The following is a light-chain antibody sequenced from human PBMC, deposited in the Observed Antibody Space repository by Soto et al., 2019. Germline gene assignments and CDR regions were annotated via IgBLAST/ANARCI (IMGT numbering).Light chain of an antibody. CDR3: QQSYSTLLIT. J-gene: IGKJ5*01. CDR1: QAINTY. V-gene: IGKV1-39*01. CDR2: GTS. Sequence: DIQMTQSPSFLSASVGDRVTISCRASQAINTYLNWYQQKPGKAPKLLIYGTSDLQNGVPSRFSGGGSGTDFTRTISSLQPEDFATYCCQQSYSTLLITFGQGTRLEV.